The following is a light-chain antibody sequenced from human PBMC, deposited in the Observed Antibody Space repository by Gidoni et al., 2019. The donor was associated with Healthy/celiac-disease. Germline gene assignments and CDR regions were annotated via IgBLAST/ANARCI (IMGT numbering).Light chain of an antibody. Sequence: DIVMTQTPLSLPVTPGEPASISCRSSQRLLHSTGYNSLDWYLQKPGQSPQHLISLGSDRASGVPDRFSGRGSGTEFTLEFSRVEAGDVGVYYCMQALQTPRTFXGXTKVEIK. V-gene: IGKV2-28*01. CDR1: QRLLHSTGYNS. J-gene: IGKJ4*01. CDR2: LGS. CDR3: MQALQTPRT.